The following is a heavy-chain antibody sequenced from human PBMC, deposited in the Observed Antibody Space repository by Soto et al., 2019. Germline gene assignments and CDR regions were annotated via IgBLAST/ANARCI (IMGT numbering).Heavy chain of an antibody. J-gene: IGHJ2*01. D-gene: IGHD2-21*02. CDR3: ARDGTYCGGDCYLSDWYTDL. V-gene: IGHV3-30*04. CDR2: ISYDVRDK. CDR1: GFTFSRHS. Sequence: QVQLVESGGGVVQPGKSLTLSCAASGFTFSRHSMHWVRQAPGKGLEWVAVISYDVRDKYYADSAKGRFTISRDNSKNTLYLQMNSLRAEDTAVYYCARDGTYCGGDCYLSDWYTDLWGRGTLLTVSS.